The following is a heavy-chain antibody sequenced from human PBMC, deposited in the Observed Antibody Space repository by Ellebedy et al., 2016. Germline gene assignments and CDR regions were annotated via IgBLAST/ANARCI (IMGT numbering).Heavy chain of an antibody. CDR3: ARGGVATIFGWFDP. Sequence: SVKVSXXASGGTFSSYAISWVRQAPGQGLEWMGGIIPIFGTANYAQKFQGRVTITADESTSTAYMELSSLRSEDTAVYYCARGGVATIFGWFDPWGQGTLVTVSS. D-gene: IGHD5-12*01. J-gene: IGHJ5*02. CDR1: GGTFSSYA. CDR2: IIPIFGTA. V-gene: IGHV1-69*13.